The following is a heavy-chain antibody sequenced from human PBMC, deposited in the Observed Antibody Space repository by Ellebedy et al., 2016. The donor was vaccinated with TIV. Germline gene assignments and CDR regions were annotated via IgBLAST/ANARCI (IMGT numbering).Heavy chain of an antibody. Sequence: GGSLRLSXAASGFTFSSYWMHWVRQAPGKGLEWAANIKQDGSVKKYVDSVKGRFTISRDNGKNSLYLQMNSLRGEDTAVYYCAREVGGGGAYWGQGTLATVSS. CDR1: GFTFSSYW. D-gene: IGHD2-21*01. V-gene: IGHV3-7*01. J-gene: IGHJ4*02. CDR2: IKQDGSVK. CDR3: AREVGGGGAY.